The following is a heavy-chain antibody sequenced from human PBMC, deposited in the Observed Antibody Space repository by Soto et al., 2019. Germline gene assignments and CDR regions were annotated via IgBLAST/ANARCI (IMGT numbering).Heavy chain of an antibody. J-gene: IGHJ4*01. CDR2: INQSGST. Sequence: SETLSLTCAVYGGTFSGYYWSWIRQTPERGLEWIGEINQSGSTNYNASLKSRVTISVDTSKNQFSLKLTSVTAADTAVYYCARARSYVRHGYYSNDFYYLGQGNLLTVSA. CDR3: ARARSYVRHGYYSNDFYY. CDR1: GGTFSGYY. V-gene: IGHV4-34*01. D-gene: IGHD3-22*01.